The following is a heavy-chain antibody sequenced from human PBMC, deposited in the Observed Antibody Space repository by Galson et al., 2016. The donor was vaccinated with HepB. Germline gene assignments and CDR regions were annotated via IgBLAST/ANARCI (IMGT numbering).Heavy chain of an antibody. Sequence: SLRLSCAASGFPFSRYWMHWVRRAPGKGLVWVSRINSDGSSTAYADSVRGRFTISRDNAKNTVYLQMNSLRAEDTALYYCVREDYGDDPVYYYYYGMDVWGQGTTVSVSS. V-gene: IGHV3-74*01. D-gene: IGHD4-17*01. CDR2: INSDGSST. CDR3: VREDYGDDPVYYYYYGMDV. CDR1: GFPFSRYW. J-gene: IGHJ6*02.